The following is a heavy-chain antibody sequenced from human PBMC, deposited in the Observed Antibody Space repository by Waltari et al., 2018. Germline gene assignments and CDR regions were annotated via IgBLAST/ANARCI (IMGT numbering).Heavy chain of an antibody. J-gene: IGHJ6*02. CDR3: ARPMWCSSTTCSGPMDV. CDR1: GGSLSHYY. Sequence: QVQLQQWGAGLLKPSETLSLTCAVYGGSLSHYYWSWIRQPPGKGLEWIGEIDQSGRTKYNPSLKSLVIISLDTSKNQFSLRLRSVTAADTAIYFCARPMWCSSTTCSGPMDVWGQGTTATVSS. CDR2: IDQSGRT. D-gene: IGHD2-2*01. V-gene: IGHV4-34*01.